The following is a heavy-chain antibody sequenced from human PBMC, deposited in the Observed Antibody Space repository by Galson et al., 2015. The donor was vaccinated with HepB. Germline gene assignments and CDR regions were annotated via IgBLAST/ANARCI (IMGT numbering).Heavy chain of an antibody. J-gene: IGHJ3*02. Sequence: ETLSLTCSVSGGSINNYYWNWIRQPPGKGLEWIGFIYYSGISNYNPSVKSRITISVGSSKTQLSLKLSSVTAADTAVYYCARSGVVGARGDSFDIWGHGTMVTVSS. D-gene: IGHD1-26*01. CDR3: ARSGVVGARGDSFDI. CDR1: GGSINNYY. V-gene: IGHV4-59*01. CDR2: IYYSGIS.